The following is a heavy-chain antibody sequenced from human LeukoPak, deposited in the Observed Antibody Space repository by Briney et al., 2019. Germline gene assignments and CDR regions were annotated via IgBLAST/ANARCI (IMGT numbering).Heavy chain of an antibody. CDR3: ARDRRCSSTSCYYFHH. D-gene: IGHD2-2*01. J-gene: IGHJ1*01. Sequence: SGGSLRLSRADSGFTFSSYWMTWVRQAPEKGLEWVANIKQDGSEKYYVDSVKGRFTISRDNAKNPLYLQMNSLRAEDTAVYYCARDRRCSSTSCYYFHHWGQGTLVTVSS. V-gene: IGHV3-7*04. CDR1: GFTFSSYW. CDR2: IKQDGSEK.